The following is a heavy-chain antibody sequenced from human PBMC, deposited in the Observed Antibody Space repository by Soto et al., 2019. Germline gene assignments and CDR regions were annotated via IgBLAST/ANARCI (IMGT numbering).Heavy chain of an antibody. Sequence: GGSLRLSCAASGFTFSSYAMHWVRQAPGKGLEWVAVISYDGSNKYYADSVKGRFTISRDNSKNTLYLQMNSLRAEDTAGYYCARDGLRYFEGLLGGTFDDCGQGTMVTVSA. J-gene: IGHJ4*02. CDR1: GFTFSSYA. D-gene: IGHD3-9*01. CDR3: ARDGLRYFEGLLGGTFDD. V-gene: IGHV3-30-3*01. CDR2: ISYDGSNK.